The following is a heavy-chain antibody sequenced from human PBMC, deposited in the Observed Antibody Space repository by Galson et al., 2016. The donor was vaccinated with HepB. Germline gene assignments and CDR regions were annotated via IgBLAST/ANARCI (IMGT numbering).Heavy chain of an antibody. J-gene: IGHJ4*02. V-gene: IGHV3-11*05. CDR2: ISISSSYT. Sequence: SLRLSCAASGFTFSDYYMSWVRQAPGKGLEWVSYISISSSYTNYADSVKGRFTISRDNSKNTLYLQMNGLRAEDTAVYYCAKELAPYDSGGFYYTDDWGQGTLVTVSS. CDR1: GFTFSDYY. CDR3: AKELAPYDSGGFYYTDD. D-gene: IGHD3-22*01.